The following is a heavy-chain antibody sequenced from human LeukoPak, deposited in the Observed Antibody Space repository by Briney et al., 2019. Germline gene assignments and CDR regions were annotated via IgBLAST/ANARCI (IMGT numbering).Heavy chain of an antibody. Sequence: QPGGSLRLSCVASGFTFSNYGMHWVRQAPGKGLEWVAVISYDGSNKYYADSVKGRFTISRDNSKNTLYLQMNSLRAEDTAVYYCAKDRYDSSEGWIDYWGRGTLVTVSS. CDR3: AKDRYDSSEGWIDY. D-gene: IGHD3-22*01. CDR2: ISYDGSNK. J-gene: IGHJ4*02. CDR1: GFTFSNYG. V-gene: IGHV3-30*18.